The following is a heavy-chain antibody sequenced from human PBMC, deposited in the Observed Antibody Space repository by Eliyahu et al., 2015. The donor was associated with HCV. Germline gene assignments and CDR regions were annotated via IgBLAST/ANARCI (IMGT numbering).Heavy chain of an antibody. J-gene: IGHJ3*02. D-gene: IGHD2-15*01. CDR3: VRGRFCSGSRCYSGGAFDI. V-gene: IGHV3-30*07. Sequence: DSVEGRFTISRDNSRNTLYLQMNSLRAEDTALYFCVRGRFCSGSRCYSGGAFDIWGQGTMVTVSS.